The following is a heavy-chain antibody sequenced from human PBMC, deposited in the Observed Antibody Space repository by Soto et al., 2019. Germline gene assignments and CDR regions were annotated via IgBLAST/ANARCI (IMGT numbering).Heavy chain of an antibody. V-gene: IGHV3-23*01. CDR2: ISGSGGST. Sequence: GGSLRLSCAASGFTFSSYAMSWARQAPGKGLEWVSAISGSGGSTYYADSVKGRFTISRDNSKNTLYLQMNSLRAEDTAVYYCAKSLGITIFGVVRYYFDYWGQGTLVTVSS. J-gene: IGHJ4*02. CDR1: GFTFSSYA. D-gene: IGHD3-3*01. CDR3: AKSLGITIFGVVRYYFDY.